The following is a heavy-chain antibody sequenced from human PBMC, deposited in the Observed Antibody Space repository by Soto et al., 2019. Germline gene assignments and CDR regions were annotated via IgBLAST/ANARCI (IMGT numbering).Heavy chain of an antibody. Sequence: SETLSLTCTVSGGSISSGGYYWSWIRQHPGKGLEWIGYIYYSGSTYYNPSLKSRVTISVDTSKNQFSLKLSSVTAADTAVYYCARHVLRYFDWLPYFDYWGQGTLVTVSS. J-gene: IGHJ4*02. CDR2: IYYSGST. CDR3: ARHVLRYFDWLPYFDY. CDR1: GGSISSGGYY. D-gene: IGHD3-9*01. V-gene: IGHV4-31*03.